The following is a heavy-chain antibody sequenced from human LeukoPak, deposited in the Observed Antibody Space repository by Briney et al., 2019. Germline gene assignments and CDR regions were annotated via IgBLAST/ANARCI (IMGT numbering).Heavy chain of an antibody. V-gene: IGHV4-34*01. CDR3: ARGCKQLVSRYYYYYYMDV. CDR1: GGSFSGYY. CDR2: INHSGST. J-gene: IGHJ6*03. Sequence: PSETLSLXCAVYGGSFSGYYWSWIRQPPGKGLEWIGEINHSGSTNYNPSLKSRVTISVDTSKNQFSLKLSSVTAADTAVYYCARGCKQLVSRYYYYYYMDVWGKGTTVTVSS. D-gene: IGHD6-6*01.